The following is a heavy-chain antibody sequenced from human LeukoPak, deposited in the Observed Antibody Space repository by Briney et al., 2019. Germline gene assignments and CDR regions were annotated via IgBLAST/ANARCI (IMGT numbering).Heavy chain of an antibody. CDR3: ARGFQDIVVVPAAILPDY. CDR1: GGSISSYY. J-gene: IGHJ4*02. Sequence: SETLSLTCTVSGGSISSYYWSWIRQPAGKGLEWIGRIYTSGSTYYNPSLKSRVTISVDTSKNQFSLKLSSVTAADTAVYYCARGFQDIVVVPAAILPDYWGQGTLVTVSS. V-gene: IGHV4-4*07. CDR2: IYTSGST. D-gene: IGHD2-2*02.